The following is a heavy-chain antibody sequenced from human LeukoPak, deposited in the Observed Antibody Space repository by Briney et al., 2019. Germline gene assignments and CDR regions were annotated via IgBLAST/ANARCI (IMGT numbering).Heavy chain of an antibody. D-gene: IGHD2-2*01. CDR1: GYTFTGYY. J-gene: IGHJ5*02. Sequence: ASVKVSCKASGYTFTGYYMHWVRQAPGQGLEWMGWINPNSGGTNYAQKFQGRVTMTRDTSISTAYMELSRLRSDDTAVYYCAREADIVVVPAAHRYNLFDPWGQGTLVTVSS. V-gene: IGHV1-2*02. CDR2: INPNSGGT. CDR3: AREADIVVVPAAHRYNLFDP.